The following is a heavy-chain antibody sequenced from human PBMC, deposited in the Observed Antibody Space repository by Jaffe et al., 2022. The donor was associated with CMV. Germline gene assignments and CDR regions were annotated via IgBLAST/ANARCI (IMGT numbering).Heavy chain of an antibody. CDR3: AYQARYSGSYNWFDP. V-gene: IGHV1-2*04. D-gene: IGHD1-26*01. CDR2: INPNSGGT. CDR1: GYTFTGYY. Sequence: QVQLVQSGAEVKKPGASVKVSCKASGYTFTGYYMHWVRQAPGQGLEWMGWINPNSGGTNYAQKFQGWVTMTRDTSISTAYMELSRLRSDDTAVYYCAYQARYSGSYNWFDPWGQGTLVTVSS. J-gene: IGHJ5*02.